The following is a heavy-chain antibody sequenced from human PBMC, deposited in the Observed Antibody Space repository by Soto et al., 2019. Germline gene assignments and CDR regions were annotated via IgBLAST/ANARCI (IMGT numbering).Heavy chain of an antibody. Sequence: EVQLVESGGGWVQPGRSLRLACAAAGFTCDVYAIHWVRQAPGKGLARVSGISWNSGSIGYADSVKGRLTISRDNAKNSLYLQMHSLSAEDTALYYCAKDMGIAAAAPVDWGQGTLVTVS. V-gene: IGHV3-9*01. CDR1: GFTCDVYA. D-gene: IGHD6-13*01. CDR3: AKDMGIAAAAPVD. CDR2: ISWNSGSI. J-gene: IGHJ4*02.